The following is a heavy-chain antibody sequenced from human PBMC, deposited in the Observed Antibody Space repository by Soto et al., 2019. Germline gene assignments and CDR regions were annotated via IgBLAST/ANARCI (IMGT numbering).Heavy chain of an antibody. CDR2: ISCSGGST. V-gene: IGHV3-23*01. J-gene: IGHJ4*02. D-gene: IGHD3-22*01. CDR1: GFTFSSYA. Sequence: GGSLRLSCAASGFTFSSYAMSWVRQAPGKGLEWVSAISCSGGSTYYADSVKGRFTISRDNSKNTLYLQMNSLRAEDTAVYYCAKDTDSSGYYAFDDWGQGTLVTVSS. CDR3: AKDTDSSGYYAFDD.